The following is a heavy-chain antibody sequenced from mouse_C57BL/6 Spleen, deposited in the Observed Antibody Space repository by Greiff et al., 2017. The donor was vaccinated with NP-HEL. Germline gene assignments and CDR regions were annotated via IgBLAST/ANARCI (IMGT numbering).Heavy chain of an antibody. D-gene: IGHD1-1*01. Sequence: QVQLQQPGAELVKPGASVKLSCKASGYTFTSYWMHWVKQRPGRGLEWIGRIDPNSGGTKYNEKFKSKATLTVDKPSSTAYMQLSSLTSEDSAVYYCAFYYYGSSPLYYAMDYWGQGTSVTVSS. V-gene: IGHV1-72*01. CDR3: AFYYYGSSPLYYAMDY. CDR2: IDPNSGGT. CDR1: GYTFTSYW. J-gene: IGHJ4*01.